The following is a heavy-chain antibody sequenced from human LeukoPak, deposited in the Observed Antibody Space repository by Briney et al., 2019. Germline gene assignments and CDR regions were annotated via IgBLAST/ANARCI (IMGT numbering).Heavy chain of an antibody. CDR3: ARVEYQLLPSRNYFDY. D-gene: IGHD2-2*01. Sequence: SVKISCKASGGTFSSYAISWVRQAPGQGLEWMGGIIPIFGTANYAQKFQGRVTITADESTSTAYMELSSLRSEDTAVYYCARVEYQLLPSRNYFDYWGQGTLVTVSS. CDR1: GGTFSSYA. CDR2: IIPIFGTA. V-gene: IGHV1-69*13. J-gene: IGHJ4*02.